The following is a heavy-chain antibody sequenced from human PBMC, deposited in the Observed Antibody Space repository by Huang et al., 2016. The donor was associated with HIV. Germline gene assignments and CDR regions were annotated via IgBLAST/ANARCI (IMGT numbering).Heavy chain of an antibody. J-gene: IGHJ3*02. D-gene: IGHD2-15*01. Sequence: QVQLVESGAELKKPGASVRVSCKVSGYTVSELSLHWVRQAPEKGLEWMGGFDPEEGETIYARRLQGRVTMTGDTSTYTAYMELSSLRPEDTAVYYCATSTPDVGAGVLRSAFDIWGQGTMVTVSS. V-gene: IGHV1-24*01. CDR2: FDPEEGET. CDR1: GYTVSELS. CDR3: ATSTPDVGAGVLRSAFDI.